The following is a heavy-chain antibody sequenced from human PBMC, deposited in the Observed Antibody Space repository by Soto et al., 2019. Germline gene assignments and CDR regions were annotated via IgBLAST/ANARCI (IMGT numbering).Heavy chain of an antibody. CDR3: GIRDYGVVAGGLLLY. CDR1: GFSFNRYG. CDR2: ISGSGGST. J-gene: IGHJ4*02. D-gene: IGHD2-21*01. V-gene: IGHV3-23*01. Sequence: EVQLLESGGGLVQPGGSLRLSCAASGFSFNRYGMSWVRQAPGKGLEWVSSISGSGGSTYYTDSVRGRFTISRDNSKITLYLQLTCWRVEDTAFYYCGIRDYGVVAGGLLLYWGQGTLLTV.